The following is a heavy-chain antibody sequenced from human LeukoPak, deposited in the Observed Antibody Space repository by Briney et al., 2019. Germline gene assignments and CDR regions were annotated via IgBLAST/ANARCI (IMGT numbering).Heavy chain of an antibody. CDR3: ARVGSSSWGGGRFYFDY. J-gene: IGHJ4*02. V-gene: IGHV3-30*02. D-gene: IGHD6-13*01. CDR2: IRYDGSNK. Sequence: GGSLRLSCAASGFTFSSYGMHWVRQAPGKGLEWVAFIRYDGSNKYYADSVKGRFTISRDNSKNTLYLQMNSLRAEDTAVYYCARVGSSSWGGGRFYFDYWGQGTLVTVSS. CDR1: GFTFSSYG.